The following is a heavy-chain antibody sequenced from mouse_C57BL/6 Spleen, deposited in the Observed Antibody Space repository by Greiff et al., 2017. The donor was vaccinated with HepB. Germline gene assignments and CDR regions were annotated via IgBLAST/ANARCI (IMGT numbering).Heavy chain of an antibody. V-gene: IGHV1-80*01. Sequence: VQVVESGAELVKPGASVKISCKASGYAFSSYWMNWVKQRPGKGLEWIGQIYPGDGDTNYNGKFKGKATLTADKSSSTAYMQLSSLTSEDSAVYFCARDYYGSSLDYWGQGTTLTVSS. CDR2: IYPGDGDT. D-gene: IGHD1-1*01. CDR3: ARDYYGSSLDY. J-gene: IGHJ2*01. CDR1: GYAFSSYW.